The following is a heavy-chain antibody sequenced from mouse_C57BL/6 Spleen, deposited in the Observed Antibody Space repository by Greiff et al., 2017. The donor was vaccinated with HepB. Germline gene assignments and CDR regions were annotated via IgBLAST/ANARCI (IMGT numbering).Heavy chain of an antibody. V-gene: IGHV3-6*01. J-gene: IGHJ4*01. CDR2: ISYDGSN. CDR3: ARDLNWEGAMDY. D-gene: IGHD4-1*01. CDR1: GYSITSGYY. Sequence: EVKLQESGPGLVKPSQSLSLTCSVTGYSITSGYYWNWIRQFPGNKLEWMGYISYDGSNNYNPSLKNRISITRDTSKNQFFLKLNSVTTEDTATYYCARDLNWEGAMDYWGQGTSVTVSS.